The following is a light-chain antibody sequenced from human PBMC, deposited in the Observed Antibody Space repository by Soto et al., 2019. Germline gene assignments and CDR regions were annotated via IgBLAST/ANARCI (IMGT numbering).Light chain of an antibody. CDR3: SSYTSSSLFV. CDR2: DVS. CDR1: SSDVGGYNY. V-gene: IGLV2-14*03. Sequence: QSALTQPASVSGSPGQSITISCTGPSSDVGGYNYVSWYQQHPGKAPKVMISDVSDRPSGVSNRFSGSKSGNTASLTISGLQAEDAADYFCSSYTSSSLFVFGTGTKLTVL. J-gene: IGLJ1*01.